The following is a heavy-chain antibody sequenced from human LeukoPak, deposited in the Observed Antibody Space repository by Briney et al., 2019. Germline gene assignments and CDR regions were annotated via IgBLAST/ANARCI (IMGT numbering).Heavy chain of an antibody. CDR3: ARVYYDYVWGSSHPDYFDY. J-gene: IGHJ4*02. Sequence: SETLSLTCAVYGGSFSGYYWSWIRQPPGKGLEWIGEINHSGSTNYNPSLKSRVTISVDTSKNQFSLKLSSVTAADTAVYYCARVYYDYVWGSSHPDYFDYWGQGTLVTVFS. V-gene: IGHV4-34*01. CDR2: INHSGST. D-gene: IGHD3-16*01. CDR1: GGSFSGYY.